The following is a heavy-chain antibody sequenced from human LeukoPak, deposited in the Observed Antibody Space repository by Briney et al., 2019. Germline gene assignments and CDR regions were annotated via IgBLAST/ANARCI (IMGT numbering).Heavy chain of an antibody. J-gene: IGHJ4*02. CDR3: ARDHDYVWGSDRFPYYFDY. CDR1: GGSFSGYY. CDR2: INHSGST. Sequence: SETLSLTCAVYGGSFSGYYWSWIRQPPGKGLEWIGEINHSGSTNYNPSLKSRVTISVDTSKNQFSLKLSSVTAADTAVYYCARDHDYVWGSDRFPYYFDYWGQGTLVTVSS. V-gene: IGHV4-34*01. D-gene: IGHD3-16*02.